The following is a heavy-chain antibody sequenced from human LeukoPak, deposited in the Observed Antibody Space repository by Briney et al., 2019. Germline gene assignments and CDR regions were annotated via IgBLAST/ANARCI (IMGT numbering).Heavy chain of an antibody. J-gene: IGHJ4*02. Sequence: GESLKISCQGSGYKFISHWIGWVRQMPGKGLEWMGIIYPHDSTTRYRPSFQGQVTFSADKSVSTAYLQWNSLKTSDTAIYYCALETGGGGHSRHWGQGTLVTVSS. CDR2: IYPHDSTT. D-gene: IGHD7-27*01. CDR3: ALETGGGGHSRH. CDR1: GYKFISHW. V-gene: IGHV5-51*01.